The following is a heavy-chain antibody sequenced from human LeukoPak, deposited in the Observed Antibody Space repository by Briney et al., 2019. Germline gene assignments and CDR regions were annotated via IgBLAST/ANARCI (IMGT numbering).Heavy chain of an antibody. CDR3: AKVDYDSSGYFDY. D-gene: IGHD3-22*01. Sequence: GRSLRLSCAASGFTFTSYGMHWVRQAPGKGLEWVAVISYDGSNKYYADSVKGRFTIPRDNSKNTLYLQMNSLRADDTAVYYCAKVDYDSSGYFDYWGQGTLVTVSS. CDR1: GFTFTSYG. CDR2: ISYDGSNK. V-gene: IGHV3-30*18. J-gene: IGHJ4*02.